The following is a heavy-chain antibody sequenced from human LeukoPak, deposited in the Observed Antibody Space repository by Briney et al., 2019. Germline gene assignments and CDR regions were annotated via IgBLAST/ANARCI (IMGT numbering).Heavy chain of an antibody. J-gene: IGHJ4*02. V-gene: IGHV5-51*01. CDR3: ARAPTSVSNPYYFDY. CDR1: GYSFSNYW. D-gene: IGHD4-11*01. CDR2: IYPGDSDT. Sequence: GESLKISCKASGYSFSNYWIGWVRQMPGEGLEWMGIIYPGDSDTRYSPSFQGQVTISADKSITTGHLQWSSLKASDTAMYYCARAPTSVSNPYYFDYWGQGALVTVSS.